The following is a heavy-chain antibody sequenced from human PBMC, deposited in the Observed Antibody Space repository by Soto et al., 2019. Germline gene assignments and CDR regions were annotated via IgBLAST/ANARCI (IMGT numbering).Heavy chain of an antibody. D-gene: IGHD6-25*01. Sequence: QVRLVQSGPEMRRPGSSVTVSCQASGGTFSGYSVNWVRQAPGQGLEWMGEIIPIFDTTTHAPRFQGRLTFTADASTPTVFLVLNSLTPDGTAVYYCARRGGRGLDFWGQGTTVTVSS. J-gene: IGHJ6*02. CDR2: IIPIFDTT. CDR1: GGTFSGYS. CDR3: ARRGGRGLDF. V-gene: IGHV1-69*01.